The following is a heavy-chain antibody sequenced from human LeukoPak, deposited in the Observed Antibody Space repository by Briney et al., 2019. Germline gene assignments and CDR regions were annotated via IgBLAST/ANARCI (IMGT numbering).Heavy chain of an antibody. Sequence: ASVKVSCKASGGTFSSYAISWVRQAPGQGLKWMGGIIPIFGTANYAQKFQGRVTITTDESTSTAYMELSSLGSEDTAVYYCARVPPYSGSLLLLWGQGTLVTVSS. CDR2: IIPIFGTA. CDR1: GGTFSSYA. CDR3: ARVPPYSGSLLLL. V-gene: IGHV1-69*05. J-gene: IGHJ4*02. D-gene: IGHD1-26*01.